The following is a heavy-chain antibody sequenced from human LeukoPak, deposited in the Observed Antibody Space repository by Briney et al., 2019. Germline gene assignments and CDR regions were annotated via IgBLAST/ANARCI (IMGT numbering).Heavy chain of an antibody. J-gene: IGHJ5*02. V-gene: IGHV3-21*01. D-gene: IGHD3-10*01. CDR3: ARVGYYGSGTYGQNH. Sequence: PGGSLRLSCAASGFTFSSYSMNWVRQAPGKGLEWVSSISSSSSYIYYADSVKGRFTISRDNAKNSLYLQMNSLRAEDTAVYYCARVGYYGSGTYGQNHWGQGTLVTVSS. CDR1: GFTFSSYS. CDR2: ISSSSSYI.